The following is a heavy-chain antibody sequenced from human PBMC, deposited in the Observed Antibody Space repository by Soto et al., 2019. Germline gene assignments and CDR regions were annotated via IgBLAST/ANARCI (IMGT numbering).Heavy chain of an antibody. Sequence: GGSLRLSCAASGFTFSSYGMHWVRQAPGKGLEWVAVISYDGSNKYYADSVKGRFTISRDNSKNTLYLQMNSLRAEDTAVYYCARGRTMIVVVPLPMGYWGQGTLVTVSS. D-gene: IGHD3-22*01. V-gene: IGHV3-30*03. CDR3: ARGRTMIVVVPLPMGY. CDR2: ISYDGSNK. J-gene: IGHJ4*02. CDR1: GFTFSSYG.